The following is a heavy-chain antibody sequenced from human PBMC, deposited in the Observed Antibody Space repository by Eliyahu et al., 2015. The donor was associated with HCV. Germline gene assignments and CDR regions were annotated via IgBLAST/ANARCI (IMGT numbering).Heavy chain of an antibody. Sequence: QVQLQESGPGVVKPSETLSLTCTVSGGSISTYYWSWVRQSPGRGLEWIGYVYYNGDTDYNPSLKSRVTMSVDTSRKQFSLRLTSLTAADTATYYCARGGGDFWRGKLDIWGQGTLVTVSS. CDR1: GGSISTYY. V-gene: IGHV4-59*01. D-gene: IGHD3-3*01. J-gene: IGHJ1*01. CDR2: VYYNGDT. CDR3: ARGGGDFWRGKLDI.